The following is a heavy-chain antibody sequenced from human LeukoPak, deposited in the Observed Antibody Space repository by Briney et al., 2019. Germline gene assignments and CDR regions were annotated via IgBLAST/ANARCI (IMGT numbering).Heavy chain of an antibody. V-gene: IGHV3-11*01. Sequence: GGSLRLSCVASGFTFSDYYMSWFRQAPGKGLEWVSYISKSGDSIYYADSVKGRFTISRDNAKNSLYLQMNSLRGEDTAVYYCARGGYCGGTSCYLDFWGQGTVVTVSS. CDR1: GFTFSDYY. D-gene: IGHD2-2*01. CDR2: ISKSGDSI. CDR3: ARGGYCGGTSCYLDF. J-gene: IGHJ4*02.